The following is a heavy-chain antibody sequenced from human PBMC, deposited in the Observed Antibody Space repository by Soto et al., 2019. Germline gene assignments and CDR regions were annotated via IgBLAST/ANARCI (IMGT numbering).Heavy chain of an antibody. CDR1: GYTFTSYG. V-gene: IGHV1-18*01. CDR2: ISAYNGNT. Sequence: ASVNVSCKASGYTFTSYGISWVRQAPGQGLEWMGWISAYNGNTNYAQKLQGRVTMTTDTSTSTAYMELRSLRSDDTAVYYCARDLGTRDSSGYYYFDYWGQGTLVTVSS. CDR3: ARDLGTRDSSGYYYFDY. D-gene: IGHD3-22*01. J-gene: IGHJ4*02.